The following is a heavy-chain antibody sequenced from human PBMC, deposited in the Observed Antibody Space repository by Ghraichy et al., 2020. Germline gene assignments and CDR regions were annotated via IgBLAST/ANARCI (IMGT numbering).Heavy chain of an antibody. J-gene: IGHJ6*02. D-gene: IGHD2-21*01. CDR3: ARIAYNTIYFQLDV. CDR1: GFTFGDFW. CDR2: IKADGSEK. Sequence: GESLNISCAATGFTFGDFWVTWVRQAPGKGLEWVANIKADGSEKYYVDSVKGRFTISRDNARDSLSLRLAGLIVEDTAVYFCARIAYNTIYFQLDVWGQGTTVTVSS. V-gene: IGHV3-7*01.